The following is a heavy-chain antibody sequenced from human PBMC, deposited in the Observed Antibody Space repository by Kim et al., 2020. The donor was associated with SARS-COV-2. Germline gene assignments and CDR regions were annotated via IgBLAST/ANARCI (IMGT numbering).Heavy chain of an antibody. Sequence: SSSSTIYYADSVKGRFTISRDNAKNSLYLQMNSLRAEDTAVYYCASGSDYWGQGTLVTVSS. J-gene: IGHJ4*02. CDR2: SSSSTI. CDR3: ASGSDY. V-gene: IGHV3-48*04. D-gene: IGHD2-15*01.